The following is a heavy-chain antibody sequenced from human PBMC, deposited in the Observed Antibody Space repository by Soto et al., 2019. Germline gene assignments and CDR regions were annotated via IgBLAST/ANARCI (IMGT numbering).Heavy chain of an antibody. J-gene: IGHJ6*02. V-gene: IGHV1-18*01. CDR3: ARGRSPTSITIFEGSYDYYYGMDF. CDR1: GYTFTSYG. Sequence: ASVKVSCKASGYTFTSYGISWVRQAPGQGIEWMGWISPYNGNTNYAQKLQGRVTMTTHTSTSTAYMELSILRSEDTAVYYCARGRSPTSITIFEGSYDYYYGMDFCGRGTTDTVSS. D-gene: IGHD3-3*01. CDR2: ISPYNGNT.